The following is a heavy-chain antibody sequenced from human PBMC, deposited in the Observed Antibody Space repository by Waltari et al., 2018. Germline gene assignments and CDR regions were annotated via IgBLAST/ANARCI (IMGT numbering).Heavy chain of an antibody. V-gene: IGHV3-7*01. J-gene: IGHJ4*02. CDR2: IKQDGSAK. CDR3: VKDEWEAYFEF. CDR1: GFTFSSYG. D-gene: IGHD1-26*01. Sequence: EVQLVESGGGLVQPGGSLRLSCEASGFTFSSYGMSWVRQAPGKGLEFVANIKQDGSAKNHVDSVKGRFTISRDNARNIVYLQMNSLRDEDTAVYYCVKDEWEAYFEFWGQGTLVTVSS.